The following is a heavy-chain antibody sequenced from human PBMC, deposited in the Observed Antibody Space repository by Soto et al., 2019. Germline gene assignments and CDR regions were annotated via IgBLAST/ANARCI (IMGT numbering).Heavy chain of an antibody. J-gene: IGHJ6*02. CDR3: ARPSGGLWGMDV. CDR1: GGSISSSSYY. Sequence: QLQLQESGPGLVKPSETLSLTCTVSGGSISSSSYYWGWIRQPPGKGLEWIGSIYYSGSTYYNPSLKSRVTISVDTSKNQFSLKLSSVTAADTAVYYCARPSGGLWGMDVWGQGTTVTVSS. D-gene: IGHD2-21*01. CDR2: IYYSGST. V-gene: IGHV4-39*01.